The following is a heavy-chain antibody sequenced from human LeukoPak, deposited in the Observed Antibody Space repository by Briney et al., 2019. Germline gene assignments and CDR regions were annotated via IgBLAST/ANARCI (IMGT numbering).Heavy chain of an antibody. CDR1: GGSLSGYY. J-gene: IGHJ4*02. V-gene: IGHV4-34*01. D-gene: IGHD6-13*01. CDR2: INHSGST. Sequence: SETLSLTCAVYGGSLSGYYWSWIRQPPGKGLVWIGEINHSGSTNYNPSLKSRVTISVDTSKNQFSLKLSSVTAADTAVYYCARLQQEGYWGQGTLVTVSP. CDR3: ARLQQEGY.